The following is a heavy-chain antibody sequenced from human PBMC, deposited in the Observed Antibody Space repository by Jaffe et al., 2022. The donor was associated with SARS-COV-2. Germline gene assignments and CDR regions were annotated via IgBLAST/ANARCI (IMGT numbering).Heavy chain of an antibody. J-gene: IGHJ4*02. D-gene: IGHD1-26*01. CDR2: ISWNSGSI. Sequence: EVQLVESGGGLVQPGRSLRLSCAASGFTFDDYAMHWVRQAPGKGLEWVSGISWNSGSIGYADSVKGRFTISRDNAKNSLYLQMNSLRAEDTALYYCAKAVPSDSSHYPLGGTSFDYWGQGTLVTVSS. V-gene: IGHV3-9*01. CDR1: GFTFDDYA. CDR3: AKAVPSDSSHYPLGGTSFDY.